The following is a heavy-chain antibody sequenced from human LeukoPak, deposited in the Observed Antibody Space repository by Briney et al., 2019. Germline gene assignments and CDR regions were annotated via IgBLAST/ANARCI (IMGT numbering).Heavy chain of an antibody. CDR2: INWVGDTS. V-gene: IGHV3-43D*03. CDR1: GFTFDDYA. D-gene: IGHD4-17*01. CDR3: AKDRQYGDYGGGDFFDS. Sequence: HSGGSLRLSCAASGFTFDDYAMHWVRHAPGKGLQWISSINWVGDTSSYADSVKGRFTVSRDNTKGSLYLQMHSLRSEDTALYYCAKDRQYGDYGGGDFFDSWGQGTLVTVSS. J-gene: IGHJ4*02.